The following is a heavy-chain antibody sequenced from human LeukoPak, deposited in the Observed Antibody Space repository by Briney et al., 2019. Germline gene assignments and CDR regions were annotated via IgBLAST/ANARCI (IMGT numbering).Heavy chain of an antibody. CDR2: FDPEDGER. CDR1: GYTFTELA. CDR3: APRNVYKGYFDN. Sequence: GASVKVSCKVSGYTFTELAMHWVRQAPGKGLEWMGSFDPEDGERIYALKLQGRLIMTEDTSTDTAYLELSSLRSDDTAVYYCAPRNVYKGYFDNWGQGTLVTVSS. V-gene: IGHV1-24*01. J-gene: IGHJ4*02. D-gene: IGHD5-24*01.